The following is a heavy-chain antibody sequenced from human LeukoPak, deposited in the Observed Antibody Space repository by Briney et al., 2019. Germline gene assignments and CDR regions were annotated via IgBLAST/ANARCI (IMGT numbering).Heavy chain of an antibody. Sequence: GASVKVSCKASGGTLNNYGISWVRQAPGQGLEWMGGIIPIFGFTNYAQKFQGRVTITADKSTSTVYMELSSLRSEDTAVYYCARDGAVAGTWWFDPWGQGTLVTVSS. CDR2: IIPIFGFT. V-gene: IGHV1-69*10. CDR3: ARDGAVAGTWWFDP. CDR1: GGTLNNYG. J-gene: IGHJ5*02. D-gene: IGHD6-19*01.